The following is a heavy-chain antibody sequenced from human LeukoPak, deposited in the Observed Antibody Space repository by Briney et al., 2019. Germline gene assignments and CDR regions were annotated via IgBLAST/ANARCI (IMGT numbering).Heavy chain of an antibody. D-gene: IGHD3-9*01. CDR1: GGSISSGGYS. V-gene: IGHV4-31*03. J-gene: IGHJ4*02. CDR2: IYYSGST. CDR3: ARTDILTYYFDY. Sequence: PSETLSLTCTVSGGSISSGGYSWSWIRQHPGKGLEWIGYIYYSGSTYYNPSFKSRVTISVDTSKNQFSLKLGSVTAADTAVYYCARTDILTYYFDYWGQGTLVTVSS.